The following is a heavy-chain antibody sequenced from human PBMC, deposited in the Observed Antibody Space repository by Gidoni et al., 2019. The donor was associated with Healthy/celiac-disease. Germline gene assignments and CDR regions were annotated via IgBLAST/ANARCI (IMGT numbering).Heavy chain of an antibody. CDR1: GFTFSIYA. Sequence: EVQLLESGGGLVQPGGSLRLSCAASGFTFSIYAMSWVRQAPGKGLEWVSAISGSGGSTYYADSVKGRFTISRDNSKNTLYLQMNSLRAEDTAVYYCAKDLGYCSSTSCYNLHPWGQGTLVTVSS. V-gene: IGHV3-23*01. D-gene: IGHD2-2*01. J-gene: IGHJ5*02. CDR2: ISGSGGST. CDR3: AKDLGYCSSTSCYNLHP.